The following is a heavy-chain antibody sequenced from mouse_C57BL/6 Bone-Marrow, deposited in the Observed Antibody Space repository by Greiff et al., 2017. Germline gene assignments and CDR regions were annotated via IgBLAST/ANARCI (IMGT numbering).Heavy chain of an antibody. J-gene: IGHJ3*01. D-gene: IGHD3-1*01. CDR3: TTPLGLAWFAY. CDR2: IDPENGDT. V-gene: IGHV14-4*01. Sequence: VQLKESGAELVRPGASVKLSCTASGFNIKDDYMHWVKQRPEQGLEWIGWIDPENGDTEYASKFQGKATITADTSSNTAYLQRSSLTSEDTAVYYCTTPLGLAWFAYWGQGTLGTVSA. CDR1: GFNIKDDY.